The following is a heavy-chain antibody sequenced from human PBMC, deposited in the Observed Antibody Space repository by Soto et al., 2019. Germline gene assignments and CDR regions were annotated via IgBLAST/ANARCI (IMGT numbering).Heavy chain of an antibody. Sequence: SATLSLTCTVSGCSMNNSYWILIRQAPGQGLQYIGYLSYMGTTHYNPSLKSPVTISVDMFKHQFSLKPTSVTAADTALYYCTKSGGGYVNSGYYGGDYDSWGRGTLVTVSS. V-gene: IGHV4-59*01. CDR3: TKSGGGYVNSGYYGGDYDS. D-gene: IGHD3-22*01. CDR2: LSYMGTT. J-gene: IGHJ4*02. CDR1: GCSMNNSY.